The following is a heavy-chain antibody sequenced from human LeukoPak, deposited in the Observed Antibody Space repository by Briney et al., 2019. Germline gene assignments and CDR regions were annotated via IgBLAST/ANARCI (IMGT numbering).Heavy chain of an antibody. CDR2: ISYDGSNK. CDR3: AKALVVPAAPRFDY. Sequence: GGSLRLSCAASGFTFSSYGMHWVRQAPGKGLEWGAVISYDGSNKYYADSVKGRFTISRDNSKNTLYLQMNSLRAEDTAVYYCAKALVVPAAPRFDYWGQGTLVTVSS. V-gene: IGHV3-30*18. D-gene: IGHD2-2*01. CDR1: GFTFSSYG. J-gene: IGHJ4*02.